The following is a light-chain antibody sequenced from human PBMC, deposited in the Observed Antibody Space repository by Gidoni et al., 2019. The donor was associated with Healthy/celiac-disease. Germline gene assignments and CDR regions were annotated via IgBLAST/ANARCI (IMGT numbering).Light chain of an antibody. CDR3: QQSET. CDR1: QSISSY. CDR2: AAS. Sequence: DIQMTQSPSSLSASVGDRVTITCRASQSISSYLNWYQQKPGKAPKLLIYAASSLQSGVPSRFSGSGSGTDVTLTISSLQPEDFATYYCQQSETFGQGTRLEIK. V-gene: IGKV1-39*01. J-gene: IGKJ5*01.